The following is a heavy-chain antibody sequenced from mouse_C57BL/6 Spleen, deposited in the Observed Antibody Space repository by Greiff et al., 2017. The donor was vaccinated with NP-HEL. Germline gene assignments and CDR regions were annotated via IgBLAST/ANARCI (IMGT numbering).Heavy chain of an antibody. V-gene: IGHV1-55*01. CDR2: IYPGSGST. CDR3: ARWGSNHHSSFGY. CDR1: GYTFTSYW. J-gene: IGHJ3*01. D-gene: IGHD1-1*01. Sequence: QVQLQQPGAELVKPGASVKMSCKASGYTFTSYWITWVKQRPGQGLEWIGDIYPGSGSTNYNEKFKSKATLTVDTSSSTAYMQLSSLTSEDSAVYYCARWGSNHHSSFGYWGQGTLVTVSA.